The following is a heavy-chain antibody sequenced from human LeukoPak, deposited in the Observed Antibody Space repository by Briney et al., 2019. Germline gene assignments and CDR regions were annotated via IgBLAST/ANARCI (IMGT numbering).Heavy chain of an antibody. D-gene: IGHD4-23*01. V-gene: IGHV4-59*01. CDR1: GGSISSYY. CDR3: ARWDYGGKGVDY. J-gene: IGHJ4*02. Sequence: PSETLSLTCTVSGGSISSYYWSWIRQPPGKGLEWIGYIYYSGSTNYNPSLKSRVTISVDTSKNQFSLKLSSVTAADTAVYYCARWDYGGKGVDYWGQGTLVTVSS. CDR2: IYYSGST.